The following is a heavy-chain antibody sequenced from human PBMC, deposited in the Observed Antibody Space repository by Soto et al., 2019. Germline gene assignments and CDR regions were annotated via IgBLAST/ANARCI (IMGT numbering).Heavy chain of an antibody. CDR3: ARYEEWEHRFDY. D-gene: IGHD1-26*01. V-gene: IGHV4-30-4*01. Sequence: QVQLQESGPGLVKPSPTLSLTCTVSGGSISSGDYYWSWIRQPPGTGLEWIGYIYYSGSTYYNPSLKSRVTISVDTSKNQFSLKLSSVTAADTAVYYCARYEEWEHRFDYWGQGTLVTVSS. CDR1: GGSISSGDYY. CDR2: IYYSGST. J-gene: IGHJ4*02.